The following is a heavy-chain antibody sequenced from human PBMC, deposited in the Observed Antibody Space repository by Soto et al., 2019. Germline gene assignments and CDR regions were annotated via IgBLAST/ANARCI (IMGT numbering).Heavy chain of an antibody. CDR2: ISGSGGST. D-gene: IGHD2-15*01. Sequence: PGGSLRLSCAASGFTFSSYAMSWVRQAPGKGLEWVSAISGSGGSTYYADSAKGRFTISRDNSKNTLYLQMNSLRAEDTAVYYCASRYCSGGSCRPQYLQHWGKGTLVTAPQ. J-gene: IGHJ1*01. CDR3: ASRYCSGGSCRPQYLQH. CDR1: GFTFSSYA. V-gene: IGHV3-23*01.